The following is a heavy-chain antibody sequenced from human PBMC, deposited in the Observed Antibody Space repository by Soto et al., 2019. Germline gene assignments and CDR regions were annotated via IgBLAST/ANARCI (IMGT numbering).Heavy chain of an antibody. D-gene: IGHD3-22*01. CDR2: IGDNGNSP. CDR3: AKGGSGCYPRFFDN. CDR1: GLSFRDHA. J-gene: IGHJ4*02. Sequence: LXLTCVASGLSFRDHAMSWVRQAPGKGLEWVSGIGDNGNSPYYADSVRGRFTISRDNSKNTLFLQMNGLRAEETAIYYCAKGGSGCYPRFFDNWGLGTLVTVA. V-gene: IGHV3-23*01.